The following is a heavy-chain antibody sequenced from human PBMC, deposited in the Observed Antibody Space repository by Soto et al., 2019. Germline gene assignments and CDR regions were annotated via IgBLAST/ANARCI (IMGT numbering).Heavy chain of an antibody. CDR1: GGSISSYY. D-gene: IGHD2-2*02. V-gene: IGHV4-59*01. CDR3: ARGYCSSTSCYIWDNWFDP. Sequence: QVQLQESGPGLVKPSETLSLTCTVSGGSISSYYWSWIRQPPGNGLEWIGYIYYSGRTNYNPSLKNRVTISVDTSKNQFSLKLRSVTAADTAVYYCARGYCSSTSCYIWDNWFDPWGQGTLVTVSA. CDR2: IYYSGRT. J-gene: IGHJ5*02.